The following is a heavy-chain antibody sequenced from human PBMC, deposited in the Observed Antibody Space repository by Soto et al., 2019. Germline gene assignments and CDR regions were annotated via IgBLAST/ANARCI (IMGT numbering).Heavy chain of an antibody. CDR3: ARDSPQHYYGSGSYAFDI. J-gene: IGHJ3*02. V-gene: IGHV3-66*01. CDR1: GFTVSSNY. D-gene: IGHD3-10*01. CDR2: IYSGGST. Sequence: GGSLRLSCAASGFTVSSNYMSWVRQAPGKGLEWVSVIYSGGSTYYADSVKGRFTISRDNSKNTLYLQMNSLRAEDTAVYYCARDSPQHYYGSGSYAFDIWGQGTMVTVSS.